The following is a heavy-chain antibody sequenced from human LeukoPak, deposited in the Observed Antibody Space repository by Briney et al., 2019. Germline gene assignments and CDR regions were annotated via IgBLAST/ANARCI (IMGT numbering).Heavy chain of an antibody. J-gene: IGHJ6*04. Sequence: PSQTLSLTCSVSGGSVSSGRYYWTWIRRPAGKGLEWIGRFYTTGTTNYNPSLESRVTISIDTSKNQFSLKLSSVTAADTAVYYCARETTLGPTSRMDVWGKGTTVTVSS. CDR3: ARETTLGPTSRMDV. CDR2: FYTTGTT. CDR1: GGSVSSGRYY. V-gene: IGHV4-61*02. D-gene: IGHD1-26*01.